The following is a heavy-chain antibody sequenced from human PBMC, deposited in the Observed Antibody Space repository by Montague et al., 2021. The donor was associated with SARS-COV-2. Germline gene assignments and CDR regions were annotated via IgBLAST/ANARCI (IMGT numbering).Heavy chain of an antibody. Sequence: SETLSLTCTVSGGSMSTVNYYWGWVRQTLGKGLDWVGSISYSGATYYNPSLETRVSISRDTSKSQFSLELRSVTAADTAVYYCARERQEVGIYFDPWGHGTLVTVSS. CDR1: GGSMSTVNYY. CDR2: ISYSGAT. CDR3: ARERQEVGIYFDP. D-gene: IGHD1-1*01. J-gene: IGHJ5*02. V-gene: IGHV4-39*07.